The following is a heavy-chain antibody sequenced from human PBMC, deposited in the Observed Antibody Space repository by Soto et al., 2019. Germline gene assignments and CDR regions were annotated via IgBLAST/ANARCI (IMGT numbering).Heavy chain of an antibody. CDR1: GFTFNYYW. V-gene: IGHV3-74*01. J-gene: IGHJ3*01. CDR3: VRGDKGGFDL. D-gene: IGHD2-21*02. CDR2: IHSYGSTT. Sequence: EVQLVESEGGLVQRGGSLRLSCAASGFTFNYYWMHWVHQAPGQGLVWVSHIHSYGSTTTYADSVKGRFSISRDNAKNTMYLQMNSMRAEDTAVYYCVRGDKGGFDLWGQGTTDTVSS.